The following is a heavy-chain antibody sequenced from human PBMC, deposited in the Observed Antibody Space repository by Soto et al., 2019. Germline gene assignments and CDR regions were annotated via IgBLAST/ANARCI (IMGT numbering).Heavy chain of an antibody. CDR3: ATRASPANIDNWFDP. V-gene: IGHV3-23*01. CDR1: GFVFKNFA. Sequence: HPGGSLRLSCVGSGFVFKNFAINWVRQPPGKGLEWVSVIRGTGLNTYYAASVKGRFNISRDNSKNTVYLQMDSLKVEDTAVYYCATRASPANIDNWFDPWARERRSPSPQ. CDR2: IRGTGLNT. J-gene: IGHJ5*02.